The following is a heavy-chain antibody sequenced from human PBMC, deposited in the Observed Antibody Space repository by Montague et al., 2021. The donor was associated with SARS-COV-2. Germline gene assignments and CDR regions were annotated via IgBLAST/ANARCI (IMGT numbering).Heavy chain of an antibody. V-gene: IGHV2-5*02. Sequence: PALVKPTQTLTLTCTVSGFSLNTNGMGVGWIRQPPGEAPAWLALIYWDDDKRYSPSLKTRLTITKDTSRNQVVLTMTNVDPGDTGTYFCARYTSRMYGSFDHWGQGALVSVSS. CDR1: GFSLNTNGMG. J-gene: IGHJ4*02. D-gene: IGHD3-16*02. CDR3: ARYTSRMYGSFDH. CDR2: IYWDDDK.